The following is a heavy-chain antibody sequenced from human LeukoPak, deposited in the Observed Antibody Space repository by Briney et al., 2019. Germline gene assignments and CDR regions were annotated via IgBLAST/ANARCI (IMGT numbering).Heavy chain of an antibody. D-gene: IGHD6-19*01. Sequence: SETLSLTCIVSGGSISSSSYYWGWIRQPPGKRLEWIGKIYYSGSTYYNPSLKSRVTISVDTSKNQFSLKLTSVTAADTAVYYCANLAYSSGWYFDYWGQGTPVTVSS. CDR1: GGSISSSSYY. J-gene: IGHJ4*02. V-gene: IGHV4-39*01. CDR2: IYYSGST. CDR3: ANLAYSSGWYFDY.